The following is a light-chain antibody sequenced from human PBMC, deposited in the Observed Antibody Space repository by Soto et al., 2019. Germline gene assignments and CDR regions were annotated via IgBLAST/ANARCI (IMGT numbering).Light chain of an antibody. Sequence: EIVLTQSPGTLSLSPGERATLSCRASQSVSSSYLAWYQQKPGQAPRLLIYGASSRATGIPDRFSGSGSGTDFTLTLSRLEPEAFAVYYCQQYGSSPQRWTFGQGTKVEIK. CDR2: GAS. V-gene: IGKV3-20*01. J-gene: IGKJ1*01. CDR1: QSVSSSY. CDR3: QQYGSSPQRWT.